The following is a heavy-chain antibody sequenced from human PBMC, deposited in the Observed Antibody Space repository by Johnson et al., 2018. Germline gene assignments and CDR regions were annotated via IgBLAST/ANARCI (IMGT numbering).Heavy chain of an antibody. CDR2: ISWNSGSI. CDR1: GFTFSSYA. V-gene: IGHV3-9*01. CDR3: AKDIVASSGYRAMDV. Sequence: VQLVQSGGGLVQPGGSLRLSCAASGFTFSSYAMSWVRQAPGKGLEWVSAISWNSGSIGYADSVKGRVTISRDNAKNSLYLQMNSLRAEDTALYYCAKDIVASSGYRAMDVWGQGTTVTVSS. J-gene: IGHJ6*02. D-gene: IGHD3-22*01.